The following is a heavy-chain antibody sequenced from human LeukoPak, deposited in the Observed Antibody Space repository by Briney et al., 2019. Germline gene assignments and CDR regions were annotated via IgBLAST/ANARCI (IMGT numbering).Heavy chain of an antibody. D-gene: IGHD3-22*01. CDR1: GFTFSSYG. CDR3: AKDYYDSSGYYYPRFDY. V-gene: IGHV3-30*02. J-gene: IGHJ4*02. CDR2: IRYDGSNK. Sequence: GGSLGLSCAASGFTFSSYGMHWVRQAPGKGLEWVAFIRYDGSNKYYADSVKGRFTISKDNSKNTLYLQMNSLRAEDTAVYYCAKDYYDSSGYYYPRFDYWGQGTLVTVSS.